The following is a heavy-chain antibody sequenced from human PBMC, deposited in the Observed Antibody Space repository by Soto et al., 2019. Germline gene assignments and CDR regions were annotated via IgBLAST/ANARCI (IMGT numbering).Heavy chain of an antibody. J-gene: IGHJ4*02. CDR3: AESRRGSYDPYFDY. CDR1: GFTFSSYA. D-gene: IGHD1-26*01. V-gene: IGHV3-23*01. Sequence: PGGSLRLSCAASGFTFSSYAMSWVRQAPGKGLEWVSAISGSGGSTYYADSVKGRFTISRDNSKNTLYLQMNSLRAEDTAVYYCAESRRGSYDPYFDYWGQGTLVTVSS. CDR2: ISGSGGST.